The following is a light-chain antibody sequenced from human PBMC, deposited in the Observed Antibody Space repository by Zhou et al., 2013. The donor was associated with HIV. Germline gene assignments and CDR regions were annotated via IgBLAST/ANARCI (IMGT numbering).Light chain of an antibody. V-gene: IGKV2-30*02. CDR1: QSLVHSDGNTY. CDR2: KVS. Sequence: DVVMTQSPLSLPVTLGQPASISCRSSQSLVHSDGNTYLNWFQQRPGQSPRRLIYKVSNRDSGVPDRFSGSGSGTDFTLKISRVEAEDVGVYYCMQGTHWLTFGGGTEGGDQT. CDR3: MQGTHWLT. J-gene: IGKJ4*01.